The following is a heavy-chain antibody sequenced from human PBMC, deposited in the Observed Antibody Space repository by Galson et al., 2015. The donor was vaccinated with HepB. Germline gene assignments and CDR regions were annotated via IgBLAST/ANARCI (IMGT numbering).Heavy chain of an antibody. CDR3: ATQTPTYRGCFDY. CDR1: GYTFSSYS. Sequence: SVKVSCKASGYTFSSYSITWVRQAPGQGLEWMGWSNTNNRYTKYAQKFQGRVTMTTDTSTSTAYMELSSLRSEDTAVYYCATQTPTYRGCFDYWGQGTLVTVYS. CDR2: SNTNNRYT. J-gene: IGHJ4*02. D-gene: IGHD6-19*01. V-gene: IGHV1-18*01.